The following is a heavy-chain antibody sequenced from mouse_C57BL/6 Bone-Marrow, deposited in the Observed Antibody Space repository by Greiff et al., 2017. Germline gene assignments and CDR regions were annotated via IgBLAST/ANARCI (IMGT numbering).Heavy chain of an antibody. V-gene: IGHV1-62-2*01. D-gene: IGHD3-2*02. CDR2: FYPGSGSI. CDR1: GYTFTEYT. Sequence: QVHVKQSGAELVKPGASVKLSCKASGYTFTEYTIHWVKQRSGQGLEWIGWFYPGSGSIKYNEKFKDKATLTADKSSSTVYMELSRLTSEDSAVYFGARHSRQLRQRSENYFDYWGQGTTLTVSS. J-gene: IGHJ2*01. CDR3: ARHSRQLRQRSENYFDY.